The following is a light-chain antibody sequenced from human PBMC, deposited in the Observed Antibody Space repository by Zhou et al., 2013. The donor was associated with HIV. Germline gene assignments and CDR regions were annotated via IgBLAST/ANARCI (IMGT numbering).Light chain of an antibody. CDR2: GAS. Sequence: DIQMTQSPSSLSASVGDRVTITCRASEGINHYLAWYQQKPGKVPELLIYGASTLHSGVPSRFSGSGSGTHFTLTISSLQPEDVATYYCQKYYSAPLTFGGGTKVRSN. CDR3: QKYYSAPLT. J-gene: IGKJ4*01. V-gene: IGKV1-27*01. CDR1: EGINHY.